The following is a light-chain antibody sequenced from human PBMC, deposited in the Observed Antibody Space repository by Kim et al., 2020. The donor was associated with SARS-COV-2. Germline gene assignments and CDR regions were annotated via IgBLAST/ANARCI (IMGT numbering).Light chain of an antibody. CDR1: SLRSYY. J-gene: IGLJ2*01. Sequence: GQTVRITCQGDSLRSYYASWYQQKPGQAPVLVIYGKNNRPSGIPDRFSGSSSGNTASLTITGAQAEDEADYYRNSRDSSGNHLDVVFGGGTQLTV. CDR3: NSRDSSGNHLDVV. V-gene: IGLV3-19*01. CDR2: GKN.